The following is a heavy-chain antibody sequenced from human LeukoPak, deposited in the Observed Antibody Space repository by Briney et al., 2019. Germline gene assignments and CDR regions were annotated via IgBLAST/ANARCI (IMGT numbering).Heavy chain of an antibody. CDR2: IYYSGST. D-gene: IGHD2-15*01. Sequence: SETLSLTCTVSGGSISSYYWSWIRQPPGKGLEWIGYIYYSGSTYYNPSLKSRVTISVDTSKSQFSLKLSSVTAADTPVYYCARTTEGYCRGRSCYSYYYYMDVWGKGTTVTVSS. J-gene: IGHJ6*03. CDR3: ARTTEGYCRGRSCYSYYYYMDV. V-gene: IGHV4-59*01. CDR1: GGSISSYY.